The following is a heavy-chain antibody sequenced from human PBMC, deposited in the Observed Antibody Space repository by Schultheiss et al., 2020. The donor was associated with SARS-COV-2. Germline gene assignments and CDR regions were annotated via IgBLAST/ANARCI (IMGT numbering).Heavy chain of an antibody. CDR2: IYYSGST. CDR1: GGSFSGYY. V-gene: IGHV4-34*01. CDR3: ARQEAGYCDGRRCTAVRSFDY. J-gene: IGHJ4*02. Sequence: SETLSLTCAVYGGSFSGYYWGWIRQPPGKGLEWIGSIYYSGSTYYNPSLRSRVTISADTSKDQFSLTVTSVTAADTAVYYCARQEAGYCDGRRCTAVRSFDYWGRGALVTVSS. D-gene: IGHD2-15*01.